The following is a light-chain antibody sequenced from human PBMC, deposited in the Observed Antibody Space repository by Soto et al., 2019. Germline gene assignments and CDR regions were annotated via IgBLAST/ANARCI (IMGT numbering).Light chain of an antibody. J-gene: IGKJ3*01. CDR1: QSVSSY. Sequence: IVLTQSPATLSLSPWERATLSCRASQSVSSYLAWYQQKPGQAPRLLIYDASNRATGIPARFSGSGSGTDFTLTISGLEPEDFAVYYCQQRSNWPRFTFGPGTKVDIK. CDR2: DAS. V-gene: IGKV3-11*01. CDR3: QQRSNWPRFT.